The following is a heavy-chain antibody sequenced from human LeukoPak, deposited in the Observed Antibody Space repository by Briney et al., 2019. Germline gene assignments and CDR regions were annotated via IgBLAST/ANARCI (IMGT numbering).Heavy chain of an antibody. CDR1: GFTFSSYA. CDR3: ASVSSSWYYFDY. J-gene: IGHJ4*02. CDR2: ISYDGSNK. V-gene: IGHV3-30*04. Sequence: GGSLRLSCAASGFTFSSYAMRWVRQAPGKGLEWVAVISYDGSNKYYADSVKGRFTISRDNSKNTLYLQMNSLRAEDTAVYYCASVSSSWYYFDYWGQGTLVTVSS. D-gene: IGHD6-13*01.